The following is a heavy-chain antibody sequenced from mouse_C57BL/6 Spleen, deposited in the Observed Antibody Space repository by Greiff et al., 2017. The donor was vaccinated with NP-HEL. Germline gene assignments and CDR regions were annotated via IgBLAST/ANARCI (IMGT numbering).Heavy chain of an antibody. J-gene: IGHJ4*01. CDR2: INPNNGGT. V-gene: IGHV1-26*01. Sequence: EVQLQQSGPELVKPGASVKISCKASGYTFTDYYMNWVKQSHGKSLEWIGDINPNNGGTSYNQKFKGKATLTVDKSSSTAYMELRSLTSEDSAVCYCARRSGYPSSGAMDYWGQGTSVTVSS. CDR1: GYTFTDYY. D-gene: IGHD3-2*02. CDR3: ARRSGYPSSGAMDY.